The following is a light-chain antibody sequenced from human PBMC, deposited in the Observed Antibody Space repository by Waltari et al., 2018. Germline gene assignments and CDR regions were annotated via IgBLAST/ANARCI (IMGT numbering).Light chain of an antibody. CDR3: CSYAGSYAYV. CDR2: DVN. V-gene: IGLV2-11*01. J-gene: IGLJ1*01. CDR1: SRDVGGYNT. Sequence: QSALTQPRPVSGSPGQSLTIPCTGTSRDVGGYNTVTWYQQHPGKAPKLMINDVNKRPSGVPYRFSGSKSGNTASLTISGLQGEDEADYYCCSYAGSYAYVFGTGTKVTVL.